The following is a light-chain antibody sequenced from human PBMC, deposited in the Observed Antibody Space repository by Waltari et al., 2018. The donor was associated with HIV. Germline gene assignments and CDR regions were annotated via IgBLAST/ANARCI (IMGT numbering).Light chain of an antibody. Sequence: QSALTQPASVSGSLGQSITISCTGTSSDIGLYNLVSWYQQHPGKAPQLVIHGVGTRPSGVSDRFSGSKSGKTAPLTISTLQAEDEADYYCSSYINTDTLVFGGGTKLTVL. J-gene: IGLJ3*02. CDR1: SSDIGLYNL. V-gene: IGLV2-14*01. CDR3: SSYINTDTLV. CDR2: GVG.